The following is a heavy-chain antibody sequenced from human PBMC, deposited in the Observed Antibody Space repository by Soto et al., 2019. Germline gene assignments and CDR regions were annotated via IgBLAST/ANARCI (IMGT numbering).Heavy chain of an antibody. J-gene: IGHJ5*02. Sequence: QVQLVQSGAEIRKPGASVRVSCKASGYTFTNYDVNWVRQVPGQGLEWMGWLNPGSGDTGYAQKFQGRVTMTRNTSIGTASMELSSLRSGDTSIYYCARMASFGTLNWFDPWGQGTLVTVSS. V-gene: IGHV1-8*01. CDR2: LNPGSGDT. CDR1: GYTFTNYD. D-gene: IGHD3-16*01. CDR3: ARMASFGTLNWFDP.